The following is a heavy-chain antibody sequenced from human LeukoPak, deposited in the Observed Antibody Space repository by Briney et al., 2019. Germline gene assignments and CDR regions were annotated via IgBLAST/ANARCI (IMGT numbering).Heavy chain of an antibody. CDR1: GFSFTNTW. J-gene: IGHJ4*02. CDR3: TLPWGSGSYYDY. D-gene: IGHD3-10*01. Sequence: GGSLRLSCEASGFSFTNTWMSWVRQAPGKGLEWVGRVKSKADGGTTDYAAPVQGRFTISRDDSKNTVYLQMNSLKTEDTAVYYCTLPWGSGSYYDYWGQGTLVTVSS. V-gene: IGHV3-15*01. CDR2: VKSKADGGTT.